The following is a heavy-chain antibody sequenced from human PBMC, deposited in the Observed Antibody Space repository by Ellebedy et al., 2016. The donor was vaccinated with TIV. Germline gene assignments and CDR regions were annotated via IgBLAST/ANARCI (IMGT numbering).Heavy chain of an antibody. J-gene: IGHJ4*02. CDR2: INPSGGST. Sequence: ASVKVSCKASGYTFTSYYMDWVRQAPGQGLEWMGIINPSGGSTSYAQKFQGRVTMTRDTSTSTVYMELSSLRAEDTAVYYCASWFGGVNYWGQGTLVTVSS. V-gene: IGHV1-46*01. CDR3: ASWFGGVNY. CDR1: GYTFTSYY. D-gene: IGHD3-10*01.